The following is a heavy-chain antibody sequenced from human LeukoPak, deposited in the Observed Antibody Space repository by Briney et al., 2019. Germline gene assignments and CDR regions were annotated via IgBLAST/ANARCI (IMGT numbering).Heavy chain of an antibody. CDR3: SRRAAALDAFDI. D-gene: IGHD6-13*01. J-gene: IGHJ3*02. V-gene: IGHV3-74*01. CDR1: VLTLSRYW. CDR2: IKSYECNT. Sequence: GGGVRLSCAASVLTLSRYWMHGVGPAPARGRVGVSRIKSYECNTHYASSAKGRFPISRDNAKKTLYLQMNSSRAEDTAGYFSSRRAAALDAFDIWGQGTMVTVSS.